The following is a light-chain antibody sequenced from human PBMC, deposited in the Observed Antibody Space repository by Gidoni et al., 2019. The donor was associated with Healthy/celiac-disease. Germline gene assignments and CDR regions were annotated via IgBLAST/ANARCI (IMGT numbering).Light chain of an antibody. J-gene: IGKJ2*01. V-gene: IGKV4-1*01. CDR3: QQYYSTPYT. CDR1: QSVLYSSNNKNY. CDR2: WAS. Sequence: DIVMTQSPDSLAVSLGERATINCKSSQSVLYSSNNKNYLAWYQQKPGQPPKLLIYWASTRESGVPDRFSGSGSGTDCTRTSSSLQAEDVAVYYCQQYYSTPYTFGQGTKLEIK.